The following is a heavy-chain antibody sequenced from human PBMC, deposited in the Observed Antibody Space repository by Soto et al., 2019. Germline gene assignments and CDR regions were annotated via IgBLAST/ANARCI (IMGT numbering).Heavy chain of an antibody. J-gene: IGHJ6*02. CDR2: IDWDDDK. CDR1: GFSLSTSGMC. Sequence: SGPTLVNPTQTLTLTCTFSGFSLSTSGMCVSWIRQPPGKALEWLALIDWDDDKYYSTSLKTRLTISKDTSKNQVVLTMTNMVPVDTATYYCARSPYGDYEYYGMDVWGQGTTVTVSS. CDR3: ARSPYGDYEYYGMDV. D-gene: IGHD4-17*01. V-gene: IGHV2-70*01.